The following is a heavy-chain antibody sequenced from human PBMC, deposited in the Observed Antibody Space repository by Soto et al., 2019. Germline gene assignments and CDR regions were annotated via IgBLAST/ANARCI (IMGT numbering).Heavy chain of an antibody. D-gene: IGHD3-22*01. CDR2: ISSSSSYI. V-gene: IGHV3-21*02. CDR1: GFTFSTYS. Sequence: EVQLLESGGGLIKPGGSLRLSCAASGFTFSTYSMNWVSQAPGYGLEWVSSISSSSSYIYYADSVKGRFTISRDKAKNSMFPQMKSVRAEKTSVYFCARYDSSGSSCPYYYYGMDVWGQGTTVTVSS. CDR3: ARYDSSGSSCPYYYYGMDV. J-gene: IGHJ6*02.